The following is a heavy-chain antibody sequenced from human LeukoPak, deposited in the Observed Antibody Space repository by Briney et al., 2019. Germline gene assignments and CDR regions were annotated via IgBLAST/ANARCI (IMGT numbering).Heavy chain of an antibody. CDR1: GFTFSSYA. V-gene: IGHV3-30-3*01. CDR2: ISYDGSNK. CDR3: ARVFRPSLTVFIIRGAFDI. D-gene: IGHD3-3*01. Sequence: GSLRLSCAASGFTFSSYAMHWVRQAPGKGLEWVAVISYDGSNKYYADSVKGRFTISRDNSKNTLYLQMNSLRAEDTAVYYCARVFRPSLTVFIIRGAFDIWGQGTMVTVSS. J-gene: IGHJ3*02.